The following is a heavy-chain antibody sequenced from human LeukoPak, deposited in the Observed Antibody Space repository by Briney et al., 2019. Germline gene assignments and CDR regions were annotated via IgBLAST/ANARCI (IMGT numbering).Heavy chain of an antibody. V-gene: IGHV4-34*01. CDR2: INHSGST. Sequence: SETLSLTCAVYGGSFSGHYWSWIRQPPGKGLEWIGEINHSGSTNYNPSLKSRVTISVDTSKNQLSLRLSSVTAADTAVYYCARVEGIYDILTGYYCWGQGTLVTVSS. CDR3: ARVEGIYDILTGYYC. J-gene: IGHJ4*02. D-gene: IGHD3-9*01. CDR1: GGSFSGHY.